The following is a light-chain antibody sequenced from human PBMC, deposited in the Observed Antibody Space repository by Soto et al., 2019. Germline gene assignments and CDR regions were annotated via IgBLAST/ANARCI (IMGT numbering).Light chain of an antibody. Sequence: DIQMIQSPSTLPASVGDRVTITCRASQSISRWLAWYPQKTGKAPTRLIYKAATLKSGGPSRFSGSRSGTEFTLTISSLQPDDFATYYCQQYNGYLTWTFGQGTKVDIK. J-gene: IGKJ1*01. CDR3: QQYNGYLTWT. CDR2: KAA. CDR1: QSISRW. V-gene: IGKV1-5*03.